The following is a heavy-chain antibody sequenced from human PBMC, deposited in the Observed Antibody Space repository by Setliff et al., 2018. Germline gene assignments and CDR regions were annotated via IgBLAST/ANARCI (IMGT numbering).Heavy chain of an antibody. J-gene: IGHJ3*02. D-gene: IGHD3-22*01. CDR1: GFTCSSYS. CDR3: ARDGGGHYYYDSSGYRAAFDI. V-gene: IGHV3-48*01. CDR2: ISSSRSTI. Sequence: GGSLRLSCAASGFTCSSYSMNWVRQAPGKGLEWVSYISSSRSTIYYADSVKGRFTISRDNAKNSLYLQMNSLIAEDTAVYYCARDGGGHYYYDSSGYRAAFDIWGQGTMVTVS.